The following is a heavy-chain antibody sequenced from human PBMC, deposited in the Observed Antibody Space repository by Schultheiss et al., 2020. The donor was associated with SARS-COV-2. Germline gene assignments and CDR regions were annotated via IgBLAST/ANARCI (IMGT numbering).Heavy chain of an antibody. J-gene: IGHJ4*02. D-gene: IGHD6-19*01. CDR1: GFSLSNARMG. V-gene: IGHV2-5*02. CDR3: AHFIAVAGMFDY. Sequence: SGPTLVKPTATLTLTCTVSGFSLSNARMGVSWIRQPPGKALEWLALIYWDDDKRYSPSLKSRLTITKDTSKNQVVLTMTNMDPVDTATYYCAHFIAVAGMFDYWGQGTLVTVSS. CDR2: IYWDDDK.